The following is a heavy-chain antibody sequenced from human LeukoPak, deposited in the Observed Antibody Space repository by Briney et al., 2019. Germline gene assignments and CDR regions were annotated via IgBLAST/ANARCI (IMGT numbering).Heavy chain of an antibody. D-gene: IGHD3-22*01. J-gene: IGHJ4*02. V-gene: IGHV3-30*18. CDR2: ISYDGSNK. Sequence: GRSLRLSCAASGFTFSSYGMHWVRQAPGKGLEWVAVISYDGSNKYYADSVKGRFTISRDNSKNTLYLQMNSLRAEDTAVYYCAKEYYYDSSGHLYYFDYWGQGTLVTVSS. CDR1: GFTFSSYG. CDR3: AKEYYYDSSGHLYYFDY.